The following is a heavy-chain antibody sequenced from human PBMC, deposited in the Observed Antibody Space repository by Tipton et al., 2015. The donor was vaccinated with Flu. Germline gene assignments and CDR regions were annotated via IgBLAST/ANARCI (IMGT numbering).Heavy chain of an antibody. CDR3: AKSLGPMNWFDP. D-gene: IGHD6-19*01. CDR1: GDSIGRGFC. CDR2: ICQSGNT. Sequence: TLSLTCSVSGDSIGRGFCWGWIRQPPGKGLEWIGNICQSGNTYDNPSLKSRVTISVDRSKNQFSLKLNSVTAADTAVYYCAKSLGPMNWFDPWGQGTLVTVSS. V-gene: IGHV4-38-2*01. J-gene: IGHJ5*02.